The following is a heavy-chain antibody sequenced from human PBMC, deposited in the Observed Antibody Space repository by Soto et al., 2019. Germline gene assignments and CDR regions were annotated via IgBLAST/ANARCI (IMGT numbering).Heavy chain of an antibody. Sequence: SETLSLTCTVSGGSISSYYWSWIRQPPGKGLEWIGYIYYSGSTNYNPSLKSRVTISVDTSKHQFSLKLSSVTAADTAVYYCARTSTYYYGSGSHTTFDPWGQGTLVTVSS. J-gene: IGHJ5*02. D-gene: IGHD3-10*01. CDR3: ARTSTYYYGSGSHTTFDP. V-gene: IGHV4-59*08. CDR2: IYYSGST. CDR1: GGSISSYY.